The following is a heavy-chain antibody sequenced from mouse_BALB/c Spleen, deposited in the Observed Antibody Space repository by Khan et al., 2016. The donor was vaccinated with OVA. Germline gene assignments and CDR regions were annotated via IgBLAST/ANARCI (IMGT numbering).Heavy chain of an antibody. J-gene: IGHJ4*01. CDR2: ISYSGST. CDR3: ARVGYDGYAMDY. CDR1: GYSITSDYA. D-gene: IGHD2-2*01. V-gene: IGHV3-2*02. Sequence: EVKLQESGPGLVKPSQSLSLTCTVTGYSITSDYAWNWIRQFPGNKLEWMGYISYSGSTSYNPSLKSRTSITRDTSKNQFFLQLNSVTTEDTATYYCARVGYDGYAMDYWGQGTSVTVSS.